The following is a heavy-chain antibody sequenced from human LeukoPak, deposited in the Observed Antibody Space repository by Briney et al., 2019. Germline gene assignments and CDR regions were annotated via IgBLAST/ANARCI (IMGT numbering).Heavy chain of an antibody. CDR1: GFTFSSYA. Sequence: PGGSLRLSCAASGFTFSSYAMSWVRQAPGKGLEWVSAISGSGGSTYYADSVKGRFTISRDNSRNTLYLQMDSLRSEDTAVCYCARDFFPIVDSSWYEIGYWGQGTLVTVSS. D-gene: IGHD6-13*01. CDR2: ISGSGGST. CDR3: ARDFFPIVDSSWYEIGY. J-gene: IGHJ4*02. V-gene: IGHV3-23*01.